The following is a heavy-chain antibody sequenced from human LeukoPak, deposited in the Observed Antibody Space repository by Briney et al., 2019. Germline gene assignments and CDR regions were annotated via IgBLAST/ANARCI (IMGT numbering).Heavy chain of an antibody. CDR2: VYYSGIT. J-gene: IGHJ5*02. V-gene: IGHV4-59*08. D-gene: IGHD3-3*01. Sequence: SETLSLTCTVSGGSISSDYWSWIRQPPGKGLEWIGYVYYSGITNYNPSLKSRVTISVGTSKNHFSLKLTSVTAADTAVYYCARLLGWSGPINWFDPWGRGTLVTVPS. CDR3: ARLLGWSGPINWFDP. CDR1: GGSISSDY.